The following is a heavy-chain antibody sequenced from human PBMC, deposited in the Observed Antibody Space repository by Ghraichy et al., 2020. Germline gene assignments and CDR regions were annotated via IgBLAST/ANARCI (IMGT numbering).Heavy chain of an antibody. D-gene: IGHD2-8*01. Sequence: GGSLRLSCAVSGFKFTDYWMTWVRQAPGKGLEWVAIIKPDGSEKYYVDSVKGRFTISRDNAKNSLYLQMNSLRAEDAAVDYCARGGSWSEGDYWGQGTLVTVSS. CDR3: ARGGSWSEGDY. CDR1: GFKFTDYW. V-gene: IGHV3-7*03. J-gene: IGHJ4*02. CDR2: IKPDGSEK.